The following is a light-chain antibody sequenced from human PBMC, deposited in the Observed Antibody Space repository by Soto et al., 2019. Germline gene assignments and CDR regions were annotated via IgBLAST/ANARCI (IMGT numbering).Light chain of an antibody. J-gene: IGKJ3*01. CDR1: QGISSY. V-gene: IGKV1-9*01. Sequence: DIQLTQSPSFLSASVGDRVTITCRARQGISSYLAWYQQKPGKAPKLLIYAASTLQSGVPSRFSGSGSGTEFALTISSLQPEDFAPNYCQQLNSYPLITFGPGTKVDIK. CDR3: QQLNSYPLIT. CDR2: AAS.